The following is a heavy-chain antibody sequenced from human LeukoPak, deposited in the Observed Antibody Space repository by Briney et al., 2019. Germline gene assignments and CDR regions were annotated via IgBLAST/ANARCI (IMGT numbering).Heavy chain of an antibody. Sequence: GGSLRLSCAASAFTFSSYAISWVRQAPGKGLEGVSAISGSGGSTYCADFVKVRFTISRDNSKNTLYLKMNSLRAEDTAVYYCAKPPRVTMVRGVIIGAPFDYWGQGTLVTVSS. CDR1: AFTFSSYA. CDR2: ISGSGGST. V-gene: IGHV3-23*01. D-gene: IGHD3-10*01. CDR3: AKPPRVTMVRGVIIGAPFDY. J-gene: IGHJ4*02.